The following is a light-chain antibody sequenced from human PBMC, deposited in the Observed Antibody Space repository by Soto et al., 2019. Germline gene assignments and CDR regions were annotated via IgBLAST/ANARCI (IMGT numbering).Light chain of an antibody. CDR3: HQYGYGVDT. CDR2: GTS. J-gene: IGKJ2*01. CDR1: QSVRNNS. V-gene: IGKV3-20*01. Sequence: EIVLTQSPGTLSLSPGERATLSCRASQSVRNNSLAWYQQQPDQAPRLLIFGTSSRAAGIPDRFSRSGAGTDFTLTINRLDPEDSAVYFCHQYGYGVDTFGQGNKLEIK.